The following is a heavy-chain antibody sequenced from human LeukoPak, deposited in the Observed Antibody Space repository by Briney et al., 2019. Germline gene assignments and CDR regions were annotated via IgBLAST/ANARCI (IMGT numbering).Heavy chain of an antibody. J-gene: IGHJ4*02. V-gene: IGHV3-74*01. CDR1: GFTFSSYA. Sequence: PGGSLRLSCAASGFTFSSYAMSWVRQAPGKGLVWVSRINSDGSSATYADSVKGRFTISRDNAKNTLYLQMNSLRAEDTAVYYCASDFWQTGVDYWGQGTLVTVSS. CDR2: INSDGSSA. D-gene: IGHD7-27*01. CDR3: ASDFWQTGVDY.